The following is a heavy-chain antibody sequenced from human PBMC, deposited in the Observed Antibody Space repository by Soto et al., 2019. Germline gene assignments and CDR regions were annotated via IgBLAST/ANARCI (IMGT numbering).Heavy chain of an antibody. D-gene: IGHD1-26*01. CDR3: AKVGQASRVVGATTVVDY. CDR1: GFTFSSYA. J-gene: IGHJ4*02. V-gene: IGHV3-23*01. CDR2: ISGSGGST. Sequence: EVQLLESGGGLVQPGGSLRLSCAASGFTFSSYAMSWVRQAPGKGLEWVSAISGSGGSTYYADSVKGRFTISRDNSKNTLYLQMNSLRAEDTAVYYCAKVGQASRVVGATTVVDYWGQGTLVTVSS.